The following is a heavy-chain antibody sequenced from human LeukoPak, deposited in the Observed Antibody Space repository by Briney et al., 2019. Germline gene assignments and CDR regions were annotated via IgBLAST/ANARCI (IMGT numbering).Heavy chain of an antibody. CDR2: IRSTIYGGTT. J-gene: IGHJ3*01. CDR3: TRDYPASFDV. V-gene: IGHV3-49*04. Sequence: PGGSLRLSCTVSGFNFGDFAMSWVRQAPGKGLEWHGFIRSTIYGGTTDYAASVEGRFTISRDDSKSIAYLQMNSLKTEDTAMYYCTRDYPASFDVWGQGTLVTVSS. CDR1: GFNFGDFA.